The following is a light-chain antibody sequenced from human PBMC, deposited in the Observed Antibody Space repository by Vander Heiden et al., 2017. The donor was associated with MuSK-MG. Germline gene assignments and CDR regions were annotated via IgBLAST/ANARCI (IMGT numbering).Light chain of an antibody. Sequence: DIQMTQSPSSLSASVGDRVTITCRASQSISSYLNWYQQKPGKAPELLIYAASTLQSGVPSRFSGSGSGTDFTLTISSLQPEDFATYYCQQCYNTPLTFGGGSKVEIK. CDR2: AAS. CDR3: QQCYNTPLT. J-gene: IGKJ4*01. V-gene: IGKV1-39*01. CDR1: QSISSY.